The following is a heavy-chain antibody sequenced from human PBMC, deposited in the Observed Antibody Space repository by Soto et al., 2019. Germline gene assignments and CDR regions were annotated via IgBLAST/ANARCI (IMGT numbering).Heavy chain of an antibody. D-gene: IGHD3-3*01. CDR3: ARDKRFLEWGGAFDI. CDR1: GYTFTSYG. CDR2: ISAYNGNT. Sequence: GASVKVSCKASGYTFTSYGISWVRQAPGQGLEWMGWISAYNGNTNYAQKLQGRVTMTTDTSTSTAYMELRSLRSDDTAVYYCARDKRFLEWGGAFDIWGQGTMVTVSS. J-gene: IGHJ3*02. V-gene: IGHV1-18*01.